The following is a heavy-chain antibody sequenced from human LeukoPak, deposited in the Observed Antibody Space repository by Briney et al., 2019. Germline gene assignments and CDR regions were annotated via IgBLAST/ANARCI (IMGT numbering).Heavy chain of an antibody. V-gene: IGHV1-69*05. J-gene: IGHJ4*02. D-gene: IGHD3-10*01. Sequence: GASVKVSCKASGGTFSSYAISWVRQAPGQGLEWMGGIIPIFGTANYAQKFQGRVTITTDESTSTAYMELSSLRSEDTAVYYCARDDSYGSGSYYMVPGDYWGQGTLVTVSS. CDR2: IIPIFGTA. CDR1: GGTFSSYA. CDR3: ARDDSYGSGSYYMVPGDY.